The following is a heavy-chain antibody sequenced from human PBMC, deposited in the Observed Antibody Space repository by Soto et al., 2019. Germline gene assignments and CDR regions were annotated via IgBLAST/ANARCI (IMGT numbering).Heavy chain of an antibody. J-gene: IGHJ6*03. CDR3: AKKWLDSGYDLADYYYYYMDV. D-gene: IGHD5-12*01. Sequence: EVQLLESGGGLVQPGGSLRLSCAASGFTFSSYAMSWVRQAPGKGLEWVSAISGSGGSTYYADSVKGRFTISRDNSNNTLYLQMNSLRAEDTAVYYCAKKWLDSGYDLADYYYYYMDVWGKGTTVIVSS. V-gene: IGHV3-23*01. CDR1: GFTFSSYA. CDR2: ISGSGGST.